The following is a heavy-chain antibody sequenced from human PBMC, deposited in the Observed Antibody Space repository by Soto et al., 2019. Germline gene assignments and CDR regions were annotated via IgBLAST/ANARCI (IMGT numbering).Heavy chain of an antibody. J-gene: IGHJ3*02. CDR1: GFTFSSYA. D-gene: IGHD2-8*01. V-gene: IGHV3-23*01. CDR2: ISGSGGST. CDR3: ANTGIPDIVLMVYARGDALDI. Sequence: PGGSLRLSCAASGFTFSSYAMSWVRQAPGKGLEWVSAISGSGGSTYYADSVKGRFTISRDNSKNTLYLQMNSLRAEDTAVYYWANTGIPDIVLMVYARGDALDIWGQGTMVTVSS.